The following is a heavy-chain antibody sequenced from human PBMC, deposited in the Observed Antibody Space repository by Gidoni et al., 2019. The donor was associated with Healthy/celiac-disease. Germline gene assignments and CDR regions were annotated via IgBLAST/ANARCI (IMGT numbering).Heavy chain of an antibody. CDR2: IYYSGST. V-gene: IGHV4-39*01. Sequence: QLQLPESGPGLVKPSETLSLTCTVSGGSISSSSYYWGWIRQPPGKGLEWIGSIYYSGSTYYNPSLKSRVTISVDTSKNQFSLKLSSVTAADTAVYYCARLRGSLFDYWGQGTLVTVSS. CDR1: GGSISSSSYY. D-gene: IGHD3-10*01. CDR3: ARLRGSLFDY. J-gene: IGHJ4*02.